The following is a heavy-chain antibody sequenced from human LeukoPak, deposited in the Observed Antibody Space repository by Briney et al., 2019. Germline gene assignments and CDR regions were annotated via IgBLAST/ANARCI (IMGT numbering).Heavy chain of an antibody. V-gene: IGHV1-2*04. D-gene: IGHD6-13*01. Sequence: ASVKVSCKASGYTFTSYYMHWVRQAPGQGLEWMGWINPNSGGTNYAQKFQGWVTMTRDTSISTAYMELSRLRSDDTAVYYCARDSAAAGRNSYYYYYGMDVWGQGTTVTVSS. CDR1: GYTFTSYY. J-gene: IGHJ6*02. CDR2: INPNSGGT. CDR3: ARDSAAAGRNSYYYYYGMDV.